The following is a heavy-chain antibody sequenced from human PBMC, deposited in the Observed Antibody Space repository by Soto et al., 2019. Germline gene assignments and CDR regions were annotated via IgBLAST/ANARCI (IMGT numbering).Heavy chain of an antibody. CDR2: IYYSGST. D-gene: IGHD1-7*01. CDR3: AKVIYNWNFNWFDP. Sequence: PSETLSLTCTVSGGSISSYYWSWIRQPPGKGLEWIGYIYYSGSTNYNPSLKSRVTISVDTSKNQFSLKLSSVTAADTAVYYCAKVIYNWNFNWFDPWGQGTLVTVSS. V-gene: IGHV4-59*01. CDR1: GGSISSYY. J-gene: IGHJ5*02.